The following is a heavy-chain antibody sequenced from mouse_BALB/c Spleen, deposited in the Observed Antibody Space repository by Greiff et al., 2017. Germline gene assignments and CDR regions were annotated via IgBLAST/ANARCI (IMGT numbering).Heavy chain of an antibody. J-gene: IGHJ3*01. CDR3: AREGDHEAY. Sequence: EVQVVESGGGLVKPGGSLKLSCAASGFTFSSYAMSWVRQSPEKRLEWVAEISSGGSYTYYPDTVTGRFTISRDNAKNTLYLEMSSLRSEDTAMYYCAREGDHEAYWGQGTLVTVSA. D-gene: IGHD3-3*01. CDR1: GFTFSSYA. V-gene: IGHV5-9-4*01. CDR2: ISSGGSYT.